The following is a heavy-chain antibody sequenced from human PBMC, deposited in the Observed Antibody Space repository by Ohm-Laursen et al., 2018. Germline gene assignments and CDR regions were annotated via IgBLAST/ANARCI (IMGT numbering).Heavy chain of an antibody. J-gene: IGHJ1*01. Sequence: VSSVKPSCTPSGGTSTIYATSSVRQAPGQGLEWMGGIIPIFGPANHAQKFQGRVTITADESTSTAYMELSSLRSEDTAMYYCARDPAVAATGYFEHWGQGTLVTVSS. D-gene: IGHD6-19*01. CDR2: IIPIFGPA. CDR3: ARDPAVAATGYFEH. CDR1: GGTSTIYA. V-gene: IGHV1-69*01.